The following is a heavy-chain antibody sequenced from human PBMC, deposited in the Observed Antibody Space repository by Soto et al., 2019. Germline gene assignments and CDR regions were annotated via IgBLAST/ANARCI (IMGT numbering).Heavy chain of an antibody. CDR1: GFTFSSYA. CDR3: AKDYSTVTTDPLSVVLFDY. V-gene: IGHV3-23*01. J-gene: IGHJ4*02. Sequence: ESLRLSCAASGFTFSSYAMSWVRQAPGKGLEWVSIITSDGRTYYADSVKGRFTISRDNSKNTVYLQMNSLRAEDTAVYYCAKDYSTVTTDPLSVVLFDYWGQGALVTVSS. D-gene: IGHD4-17*01. CDR2: ITSDGRT.